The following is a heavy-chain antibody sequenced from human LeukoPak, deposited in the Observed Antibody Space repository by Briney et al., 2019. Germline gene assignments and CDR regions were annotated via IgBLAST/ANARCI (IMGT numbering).Heavy chain of an antibody. CDR1: GFSVSNYY. V-gene: IGHV3-66*03. CDR3: ARDRAVTQVWAEFDS. CDR2: IRDSGET. Sequence: GGSLRLSCAGSGFSVSNYYMNWVRQAPGKGLEWVSLIRDSGETFYADSVKGRFTISRDNSKNTVYLQMNRLRVEDTAVYFCARDRAVTQVWAEFDSRGQGTLVTVSS. J-gene: IGHJ5*01. D-gene: IGHD3-16*01.